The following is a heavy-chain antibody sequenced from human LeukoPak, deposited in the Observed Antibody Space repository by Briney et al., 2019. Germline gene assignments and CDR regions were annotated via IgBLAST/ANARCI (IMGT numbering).Heavy chain of an antibody. D-gene: IGHD3-22*01. Sequence: ASVKVSCQASGYTFTSYYMHWVRPPAGQGVASMGIINPSGCSTSYAHKFQGRVTMTRDTSTSTVYMELSSLRSEDTAVYYCARDYYDSSGFLDYWGQGTLVTVSS. CDR3: ARDYYDSSGFLDY. V-gene: IGHV1-46*01. J-gene: IGHJ4*02. CDR1: GYTFTSYY. CDR2: INPSGCST.